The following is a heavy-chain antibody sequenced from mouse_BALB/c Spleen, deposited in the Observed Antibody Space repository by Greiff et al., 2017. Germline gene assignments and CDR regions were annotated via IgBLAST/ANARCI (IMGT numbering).Heavy chain of an antibody. CDR2: ISSGGSYT. CDR1: GFTFSSYA. J-gene: IGHJ3*01. Sequence: VQLKESGGGLVKPGGSLKLSCAASGFTFSSYAMSWVRQSPEKRLEWVAEISSGGSYTYYPDTVTGRFTISRDNAKNTLYLEMSSLRSEDTAMYYCAREDRYTWFAYWGQGTLVTVSA. V-gene: IGHV5-9-4*01. D-gene: IGHD2-14*01. CDR3: AREDRYTWFAY.